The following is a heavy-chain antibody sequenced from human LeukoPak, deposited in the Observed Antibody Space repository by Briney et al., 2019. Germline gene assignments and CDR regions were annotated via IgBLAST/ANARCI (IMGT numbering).Heavy chain of an antibody. V-gene: IGHV3-15*01. J-gene: IGHJ3*02. CDR1: GFTLSNAW. D-gene: IGHD3-9*01. CDR3: TTAYYDILTGYLDAFDI. CDR2: IKSKTDGGTT. Sequence: PGGSLRLSCAASGFTLSNAWMSWVRQAPGKGLEWVGRIKSKTDGGTTDYAATVKGRFTISRDDSKNTLHLQMNSLKTEDTAVYYCTTAYYDILTGYLDAFDIWGQGTMVTVSS.